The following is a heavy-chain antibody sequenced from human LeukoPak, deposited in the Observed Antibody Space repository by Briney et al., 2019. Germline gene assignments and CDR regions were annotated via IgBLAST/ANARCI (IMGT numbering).Heavy chain of an antibody. Sequence: PSETLSLTCSVSGGSISRYYWSRIRKPPGKGLEWIGYIYYSGSTYYNPSLKSRVTISVDTSKNQFSLKLSPVTAADTAVYYCARHALYDFWSSRTYYFDYWGQGTLVTVSS. J-gene: IGHJ4*02. CDR2: IYYSGST. CDR3: ARHALYDFWSSRTYYFDY. CDR1: GGSISRYY. V-gene: IGHV4-59*08. D-gene: IGHD3-3*01.